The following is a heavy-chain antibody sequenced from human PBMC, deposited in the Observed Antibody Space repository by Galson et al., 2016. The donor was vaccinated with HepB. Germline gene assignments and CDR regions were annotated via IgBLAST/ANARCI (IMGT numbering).Heavy chain of an antibody. CDR2: INIGGDST. Sequence: SLRLSCAASGFTFSSYAMDWVRQAPRKGLEWVSSINIGGDSTYYADSVKGRFTISRDNSKNTVYLQMNSLRAEDTALYYCAKDSPYSSGWSTYWGQGTLVTVSS. V-gene: IGHV3-23*01. D-gene: IGHD6-19*01. J-gene: IGHJ4*02. CDR3: AKDSPYSSGWSTY. CDR1: GFTFSSYA.